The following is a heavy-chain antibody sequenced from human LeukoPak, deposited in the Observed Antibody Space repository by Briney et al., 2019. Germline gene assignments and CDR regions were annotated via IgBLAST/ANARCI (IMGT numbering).Heavy chain of an antibody. CDR1: GGSISSSSYY. J-gene: IGHJ4*02. V-gene: IGHV4-39*01. CDR2: IYYSGST. CDR3: ARPQYSYRNFDY. D-gene: IGHD5-18*01. Sequence: SETLSLTCTVSGGSISSSSYYWGWIRQPPGKGLEWIGSIYYSGSTYYNPSLKSRVTISVDTSKNQFSLKLSSVTAADTAVYYCARPQYSYRNFDYLGQGTLVTVSS.